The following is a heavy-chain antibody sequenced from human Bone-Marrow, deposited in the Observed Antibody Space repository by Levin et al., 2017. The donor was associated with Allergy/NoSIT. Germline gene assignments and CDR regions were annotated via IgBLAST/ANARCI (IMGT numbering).Heavy chain of an antibody. V-gene: IGHV4-59*01. J-gene: IGHJ5*02. Sequence: PSETLSLTCTVSGGSISSYYWSWIRQPPGKGLEWIGYIYYSGSTNYNPSLKSRVTISVDTSKNQFSLKLSSVTAADTAVYYCARVISPIVVVPASPLNWFDPWGQGTLVTVSS. CDR3: ARVISPIVVVPASPLNWFDP. CDR2: IYYSGST. D-gene: IGHD2-2*01. CDR1: GGSISSYY.